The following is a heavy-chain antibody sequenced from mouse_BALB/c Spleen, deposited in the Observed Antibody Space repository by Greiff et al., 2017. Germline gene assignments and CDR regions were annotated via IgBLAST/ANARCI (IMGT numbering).Heavy chain of an antibody. Sequence: QVQLQQSGAELVRPGVSVKISCKGSGYTFTDYAMHWVKQSHAKSLEWIGVISTYYGYASYNQKFKGKATMTVDKSYSTAYMELARLTSEDSAIYYCAREHDGYSWFAYWGQGTLVTVSA. V-gene: IGHV1S137*01. CDR2: ISTYYGYA. J-gene: IGHJ3*01. D-gene: IGHD2-3*01. CDR3: AREHDGYSWFAY. CDR1: GYTFTDYA.